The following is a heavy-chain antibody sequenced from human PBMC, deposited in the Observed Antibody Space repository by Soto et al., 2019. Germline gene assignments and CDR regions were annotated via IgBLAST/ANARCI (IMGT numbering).Heavy chain of an antibody. CDR1: GGSFSNFG. D-gene: IGHD5-12*01. V-gene: IGHV1-69*13. Sequence: SVKVSCKASGGSFSNFGISWVRQAPGQGLEWMGGIVPVFGRPNYAQRVRGRLTITADESTSTGYMELISLSSDDTAVYYCAREGSGYNFWGQGTQVTVSS. J-gene: IGHJ4*02. CDR2: IVPVFGRP. CDR3: AREGSGYNF.